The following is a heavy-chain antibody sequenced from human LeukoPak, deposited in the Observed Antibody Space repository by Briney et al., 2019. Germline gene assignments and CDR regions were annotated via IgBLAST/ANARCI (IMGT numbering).Heavy chain of an antibody. CDR2: IYTSGST. V-gene: IGHV4-61*02. CDR1: GGSISSGSYY. CDR3: ARHEAGSGWPHFDY. D-gene: IGHD6-19*01. J-gene: IGHJ4*02. Sequence: PSQTLSLTCTVSGGSISSGSYYWSWIRQPAGKGLEWIGRIYTSGSTNYNPSLKSRVTISVDTSKNQFSLKLSSVTAADTAVYYCARHEAGSGWPHFDYWGQGTLVTVSS.